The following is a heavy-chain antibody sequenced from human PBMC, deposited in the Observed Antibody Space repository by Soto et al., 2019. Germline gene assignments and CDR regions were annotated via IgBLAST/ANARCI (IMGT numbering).Heavy chain of an antibody. Sequence: QVQLVQSGAEVKKPGSSVKVSCKASGGTFSSYAISWVRQAPGQGLEWMGGIIPIFGTANYAQKFQGRVTITADESTSTAYMELSSLRSEDTAVYYCASPYYYDSSGYYPRIPYGMDVWGQGTTVTVSS. CDR2: IIPIFGTA. CDR1: GGTFSSYA. V-gene: IGHV1-69*12. D-gene: IGHD3-22*01. CDR3: ASPYYYDSSGYYPRIPYGMDV. J-gene: IGHJ6*02.